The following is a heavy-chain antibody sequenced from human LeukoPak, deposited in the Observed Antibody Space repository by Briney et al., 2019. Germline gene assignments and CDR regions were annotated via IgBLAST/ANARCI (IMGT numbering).Heavy chain of an antibody. V-gene: IGHV1-2*06. CDR2: VNPNSGGT. J-gene: IGHJ4*02. CDR3: ASAFSPYYYDSSGYYN. CDR1: GYTFTCHF. Sequence: GSVKVSRKASGYTFTCHFMHWVRQAPGQGLDGVGRVNPNSGGTNYAQKFQGGVTMTRDTSISTAYMELSRLRSDDTAVYYCASAFSPYYYDSSGYYNWGQGTLITVSS. D-gene: IGHD3-22*01.